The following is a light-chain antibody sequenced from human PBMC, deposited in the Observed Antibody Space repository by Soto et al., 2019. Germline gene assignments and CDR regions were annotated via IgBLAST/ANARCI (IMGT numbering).Light chain of an antibody. J-gene: IGKJ1*01. CDR3: QQYNNWLKWT. CDR1: QSISSN. V-gene: IGKV3-15*01. Sequence: EIVMTQSPATLSVSPGERATLSCRASQSISSNLAWYQQKPGQGPMLLIYDASTRATGIPARFSGSGSGTDFTLTISSLQSEDFAVYYCQQYNNWLKWTFGQGTQVAIK. CDR2: DAS.